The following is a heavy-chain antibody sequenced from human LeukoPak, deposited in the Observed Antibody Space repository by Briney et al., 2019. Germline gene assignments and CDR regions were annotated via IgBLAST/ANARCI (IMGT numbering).Heavy chain of an antibody. J-gene: IGHJ4*02. CDR1: GFTFSSYS. Sequence: GGSLRLSCAASGFTFSSYSMNWVRQAPGKGLEWVSYISSSSSTIYYADSVKGRFTISRDNAKNSLYLQMNSLRAEDTAVYYCARAYNYPFDYWGQGTLVTVSS. CDR3: ARAYNYPFDY. D-gene: IGHD1-20*01. V-gene: IGHV3-48*01. CDR2: ISSSSSTI.